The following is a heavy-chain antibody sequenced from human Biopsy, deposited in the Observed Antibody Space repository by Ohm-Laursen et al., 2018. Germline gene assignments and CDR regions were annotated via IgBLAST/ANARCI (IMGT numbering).Heavy chain of an antibody. CDR3: ARDPRDGRTGKSTKDALDI. Sequence: GSLRLSCAAFGFTVSSNYMNWVRQAPGKGLEWVSIIYSGGNAYYADSVKGRFTISRDNSKNTVYLQMNSLRAEDTAVYYCARDPRDGRTGKSTKDALDIWGQGTMVTVSS. D-gene: IGHD1-1*01. J-gene: IGHJ3*02. CDR1: GFTVSSNY. CDR2: IYSGGNA. V-gene: IGHV3-53*01.